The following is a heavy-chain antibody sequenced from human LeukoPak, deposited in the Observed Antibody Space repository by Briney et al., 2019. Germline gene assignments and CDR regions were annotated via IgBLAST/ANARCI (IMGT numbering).Heavy chain of an antibody. Sequence: GGSLRLSCTASGFTFSNYAMSWVRQAPGKGLEWVSTIFGYGGSTYHADSVEGRFTISRDNSKNTLYLQLNSLTVEDTATYYCAKMAGYNSRFDYWGQGTLVTVAS. J-gene: IGHJ4*02. V-gene: IGHV3-23*01. CDR3: AKMAGYNSRFDY. D-gene: IGHD6-13*01. CDR1: GFTFSNYA. CDR2: IFGYGGST.